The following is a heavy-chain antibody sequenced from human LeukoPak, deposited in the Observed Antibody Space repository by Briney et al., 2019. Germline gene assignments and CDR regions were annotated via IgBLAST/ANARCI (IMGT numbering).Heavy chain of an antibody. D-gene: IGHD6-6*01. J-gene: IGHJ5*02. CDR3: ARDSSIAARPGWFDP. Sequence: ASVKVSCKASGYTFTSYGISWVRQAPGQGLEWMGWISAYNGNTNYAQKLQGRVTMTTDTSTSTAYMELRSLRSDDTAVYYCARDSSIAARPGWFDPWGQGTLVTVSS. CDR1: GYTFTSYG. V-gene: IGHV1-18*01. CDR2: ISAYNGNT.